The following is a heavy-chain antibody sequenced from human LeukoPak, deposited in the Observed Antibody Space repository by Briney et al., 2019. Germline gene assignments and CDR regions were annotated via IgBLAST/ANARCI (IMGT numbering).Heavy chain of an antibody. D-gene: IGHD4-17*01. CDR3: ASAERTVTTLLDY. J-gene: IGHJ4*02. CDR1: GFTVSSNC. CDR2: IYSGGST. Sequence: GGSLRLSCAASGFTVSSNCMSWVRQAPGKGLEWVSVIYSGGSTYYADSVKGRFTISRDNSKNTLYLQMNSLRAEDTAVYYCASAERTVTTLLDYWGQGTLVTVSS. V-gene: IGHV3-53*01.